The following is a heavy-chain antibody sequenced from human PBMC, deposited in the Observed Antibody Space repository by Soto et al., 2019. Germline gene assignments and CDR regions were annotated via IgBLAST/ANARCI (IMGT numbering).Heavy chain of an antibody. CDR1: GFTFSSYA. J-gene: IGHJ4*02. CDR3: AAVGGWSQVDY. D-gene: IGHD6-19*01. V-gene: IGHV3-23*01. CDR2: ISGSGGST. Sequence: SGGSLRLSCAASGFTFSSYAMSWVRQAPGKGLEWASAISGSGGSTYYADSVKGRFTISRDNSKNTLYLQMNSLRAEDTAVYYCAAVGGWSQVDYWGQGTLVTVSS.